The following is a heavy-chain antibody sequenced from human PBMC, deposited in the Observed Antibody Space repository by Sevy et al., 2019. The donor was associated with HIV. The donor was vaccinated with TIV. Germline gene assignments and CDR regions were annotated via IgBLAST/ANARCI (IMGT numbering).Heavy chain of an antibody. V-gene: IGHV4-39*01. CDR2: IYYSGST. J-gene: IGHJ5*02. CDR1: GGSISSSSYY. CDR3: ARQVDTIFGVVIIGNWFDP. D-gene: IGHD3-3*01. Sequence: SETLSLTCTVSGGSISSSSYYWGWIRQPPGKGLEWIGSIYYSGSTYYNPSLKSRVTISVGTSKNQFSLKLSSVTAADTAVYYCARQVDTIFGVVIIGNWFDPWGQGTLVTVSS.